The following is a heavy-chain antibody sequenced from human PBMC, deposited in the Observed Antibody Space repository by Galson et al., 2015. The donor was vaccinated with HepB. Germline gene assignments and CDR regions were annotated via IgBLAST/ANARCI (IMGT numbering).Heavy chain of an antibody. CDR3: TTGRSWLYYYGMDV. V-gene: IGHV3-30*04. CDR1: GFTFSSYA. D-gene: IGHD6-13*01. Sequence: SLRLSCAASGFTFSSYAMHWVRQAPGKGLEWVAVISYDGSNKYYADSVKGRFTISRDNSKNTLYLQMNSLKTEDTAVYYCTTGRSWLYYYGMDVWGQGTTVTVSS. J-gene: IGHJ6*02. CDR2: ISYDGSNK.